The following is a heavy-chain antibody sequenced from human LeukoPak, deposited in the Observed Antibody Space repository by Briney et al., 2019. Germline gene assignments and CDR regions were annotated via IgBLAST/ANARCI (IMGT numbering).Heavy chain of an antibody. Sequence: PGGSLRLSCAASGFTFDDYAMHWVRQAPGKGLVWVSRINSDGSDTSYADSVKGRFTISRDNAKNTLYLQMNSLGAGDTAVYYCTRGDFYVGAQDYWGQGTLVAVSS. CDR3: TRGDFYVGAQDY. CDR1: GFTFDDYA. V-gene: IGHV3-74*01. D-gene: IGHD1-26*01. CDR2: INSDGSDT. J-gene: IGHJ4*02.